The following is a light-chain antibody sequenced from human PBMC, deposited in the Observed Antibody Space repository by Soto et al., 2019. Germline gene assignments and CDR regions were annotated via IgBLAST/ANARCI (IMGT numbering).Light chain of an antibody. Sequence: EIVLTQSPGTLSLSPGERATLSCRASQSVSSSYLAWYQQKPGQAPRLLIYGASSRATGIPDRFSGSGSGTDFTLTIGRLEPEDFAVYYCQQYGSSAWTLGQGTKV. CDR1: QSVSSSY. CDR2: GAS. CDR3: QQYGSSAWT. V-gene: IGKV3-20*01. J-gene: IGKJ1*01.